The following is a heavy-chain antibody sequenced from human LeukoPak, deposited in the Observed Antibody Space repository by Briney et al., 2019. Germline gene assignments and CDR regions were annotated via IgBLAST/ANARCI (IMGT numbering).Heavy chain of an antibody. J-gene: IGHJ6*03. CDR2: IFYTGNT. CDR1: DGSISSSNYY. Sequence: PSETLSLTCTVSDGSISSSNYYWAWIRQPPGKGLDWTANIFYTGNTYYNPSLKSRVTISIDTSKNQFSLRLNSVTAADTAVYYCARRVGRYFGERAYYYNYMDVWAKGTTVTISS. V-gene: IGHV4-39*01. CDR3: ARRVGRYFGERAYYYNYMDV. D-gene: IGHD3-10*01.